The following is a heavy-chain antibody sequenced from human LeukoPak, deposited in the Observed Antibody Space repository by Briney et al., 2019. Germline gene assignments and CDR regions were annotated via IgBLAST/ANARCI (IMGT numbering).Heavy chain of an antibody. D-gene: IGHD6-19*01. V-gene: IGHV4-4*07. CDR1: GGSLITYY. J-gene: IGHJ6*03. CDR3: ARERVGGSESSGWYNRHYHMDV. CDR2: LYAGGAT. Sequence: PSETLSLTCTVSGGSLITYYWSWIRQPAGKGLEWIGRLYAGGATNYNPSAKSRVTISVDTSNNQFSLKLTSVTAADTAVYFCARERVGGSESSGWYNRHYHMDVWGKGTTVIVSS.